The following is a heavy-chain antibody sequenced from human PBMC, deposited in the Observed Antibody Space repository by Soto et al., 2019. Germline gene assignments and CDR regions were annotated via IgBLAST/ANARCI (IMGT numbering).Heavy chain of an antibody. D-gene: IGHD1-26*01. CDR3: ARDRRPSNSGSYLYYYYYGMDV. CDR1: GFTFSSYW. J-gene: IGHJ6*02. Sequence: GGSLRLSCAASGFTFSSYWMSWVRQAPGKGLEWVVNIKQDGSEKYYVDSVKGRFTISRDNAKNSLYLQMNSLRAEDTAVYYCARDRRPSNSGSYLYYYYYGMDVWGQGTTVTVSS. V-gene: IGHV3-7*01. CDR2: IKQDGSEK.